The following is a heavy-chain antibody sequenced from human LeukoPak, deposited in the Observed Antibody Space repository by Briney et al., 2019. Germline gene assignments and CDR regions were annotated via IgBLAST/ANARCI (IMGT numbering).Heavy chain of an antibody. Sequence: GRSLRLSCAASGFTFSSYALHWVRQAPGKGLEWVAVISNDGSNKYYADSVKGRFTISRDNSKNTLYLQMNSLRAEDTAVYYCARGRLKGGAFDIWGQGTMVTVSS. J-gene: IGHJ3*02. V-gene: IGHV3-30-3*01. CDR1: GFTFSSYA. D-gene: IGHD2-15*01. CDR2: ISNDGSNK. CDR3: ARGRLKGGAFDI.